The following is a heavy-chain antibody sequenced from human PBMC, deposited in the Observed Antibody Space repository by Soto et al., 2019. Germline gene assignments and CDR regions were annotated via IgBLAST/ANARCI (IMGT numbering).Heavy chain of an antibody. CDR2: ISTSGRST. V-gene: IGHV3-23*01. CDR3: AKELLDYDYIWGSYRYQGDAFDI. J-gene: IGHJ3*02. D-gene: IGHD3-16*02. Sequence: SLRLSCAASGFTFSNFAMSWVRQAPGKGLEWVSSISTSGRSTYYADSVKGRFTISRDNSKNTLFLQMSSLRAEDTAVYYCAKELLDYDYIWGSYRYQGDAFDIWGQGTMVTVSS. CDR1: GFTFSNFA.